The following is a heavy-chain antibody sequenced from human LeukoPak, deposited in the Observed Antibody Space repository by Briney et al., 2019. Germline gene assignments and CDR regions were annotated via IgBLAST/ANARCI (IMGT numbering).Heavy chain of an antibody. V-gene: IGHV4-59*01. D-gene: IGHD6-19*01. Sequence: SETLSLTCTVSGGSISSYYWSWIRQPPGKGLEWIGYIYYSGSTNYNPSLKSRVTISVDTSKNQFSLKLSSVTAADTAVYYCARAGMEIKAMAGTPGDFDYWGQGTLVTVSS. CDR2: IYYSGST. J-gene: IGHJ4*02. CDR1: GGSISSYY. CDR3: ARAGMEIKAMAGTPGDFDY.